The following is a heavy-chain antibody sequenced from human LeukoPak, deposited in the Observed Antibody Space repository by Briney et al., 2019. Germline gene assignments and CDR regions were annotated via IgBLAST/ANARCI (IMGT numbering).Heavy chain of an antibody. J-gene: IGHJ5*02. D-gene: IGHD2-2*01. V-gene: IGHV4-34*01. Sequence: SETLSLTCAVYGGSFSGYYWSWIRQPPGKGLDWIGEINHSGSTNYNPSLKSRVTISVDTSKNQFSLKLSSVTAADTAVYYCARLVVPAAPPGNWFDPWGQGTLVTVSS. CDR2: INHSGST. CDR1: GGSFSGYY. CDR3: ARLVVPAAPPGNWFDP.